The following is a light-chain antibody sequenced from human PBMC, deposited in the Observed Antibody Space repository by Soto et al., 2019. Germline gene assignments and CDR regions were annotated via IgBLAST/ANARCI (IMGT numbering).Light chain of an antibody. J-gene: IGKJ5*01. CDR3: MQGTHWPIT. CDR1: QSLVHSDGIAY. Sequence: DVVMTQSPLSLRLTLGQPASISCRSKQSLVHSDGIAYFSWFQQRTGRSPRRLIYKVSNRDSGVQARFSGSGSGTDFALKISRVEAEDVGVYYCMQGTHWPITFGQGTRLEIK. V-gene: IGKV2-30*02. CDR2: KVS.